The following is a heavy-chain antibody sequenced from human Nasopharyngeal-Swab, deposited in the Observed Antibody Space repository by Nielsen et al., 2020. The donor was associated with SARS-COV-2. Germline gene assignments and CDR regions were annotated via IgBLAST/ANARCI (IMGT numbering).Heavy chain of an antibody. CDR1: GFTFNTYA. V-gene: IGHV3-21*01. Sequence: GGSLRLSCAASGFTFNTYAISWVRQAPGKGLEWVSSISSSSSYIYYADSVKGRFTISRDNAKNSLYLQMNSLRAEDTAVYYCARVENIVVGYGMDVWGQGTTVTVSS. CDR3: ARVENIVVGYGMDV. CDR2: ISSSSSYI. D-gene: IGHD2-2*01. J-gene: IGHJ6*02.